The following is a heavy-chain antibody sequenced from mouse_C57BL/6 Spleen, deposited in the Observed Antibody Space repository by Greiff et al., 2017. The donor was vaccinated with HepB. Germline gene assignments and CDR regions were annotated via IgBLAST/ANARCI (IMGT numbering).Heavy chain of an antibody. CDR2: ISSGGSYT. CDR3: ARQVKDWYFDV. Sequence: EVMLVESGGDLVKPGGSLKLSCAASGFTFSSYGMSWVRQTPDKRLEWVATISSGGSYTYYPDSVKGRFTISRDNAKNTLYLQMSSLKSEDTAMYYCARQVKDWYFDVWGTGTTVTVSS. CDR1: GFTFSSYG. J-gene: IGHJ1*03. V-gene: IGHV5-6*02. D-gene: IGHD1-3*01.